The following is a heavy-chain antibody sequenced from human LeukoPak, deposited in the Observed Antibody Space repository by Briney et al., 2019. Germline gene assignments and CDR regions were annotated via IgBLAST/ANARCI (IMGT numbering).Heavy chain of an antibody. Sequence: SETLSLTCSVSGGSISTYYCNWIRQPPGKGLEWIGHISYGNTDYNPSLKSGVTISVDTSKNQFSLKLTSVTAADTAVYYCARDKAHSYGRYFDPWGQGALVTVSS. CDR2: ISYGNT. J-gene: IGHJ5*02. CDR3: ARDKAHSYGRYFDP. V-gene: IGHV4-59*01. CDR1: GGSISTYY. D-gene: IGHD5-18*01.